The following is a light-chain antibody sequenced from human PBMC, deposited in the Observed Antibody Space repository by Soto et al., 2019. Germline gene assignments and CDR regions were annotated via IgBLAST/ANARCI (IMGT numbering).Light chain of an antibody. CDR1: SSDVSGYNY. CDR3: SSYTSSSTLVV. J-gene: IGLJ2*01. Sequence: QSALTQPASVSGSPGQSITISCTGTSSDVSGYNYVSWYQHHPGKAPKLMIFEVSNRPSGVSNRFSGSKSGNTASLTISGLQAEDEADYYCSSYTSSSTLVVFGGGTKVTVL. V-gene: IGLV2-14*01. CDR2: EVS.